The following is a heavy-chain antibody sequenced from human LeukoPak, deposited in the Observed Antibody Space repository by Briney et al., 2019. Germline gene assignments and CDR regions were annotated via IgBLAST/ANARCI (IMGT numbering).Heavy chain of an antibody. Sequence: GGSLRLSCAASGFTFDDYGMSWVRQAPGKGLEWVSGINWNGGSTGYADSVKGRFTISRDNSKNTLYLQMNSLRAEDTAVYYCAKDGPRQQVVSYYFDYWGQGTLATVSS. J-gene: IGHJ4*02. V-gene: IGHV3-20*04. CDR2: INWNGGST. D-gene: IGHD6-13*01. CDR3: AKDGPRQQVVSYYFDY. CDR1: GFTFDDYG.